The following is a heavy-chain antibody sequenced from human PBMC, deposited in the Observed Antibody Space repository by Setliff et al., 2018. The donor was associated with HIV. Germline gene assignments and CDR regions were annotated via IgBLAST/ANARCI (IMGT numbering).Heavy chain of an antibody. CDR3: GKGYRRIV. CDR1: GYSFSDYW. D-gene: IGHD2-15*01. Sequence: GESLKISCKASGYSFSDYWIGWVRQMPGKGLEWMGVTYPGDSTTRYSPSLEGQVTMSADTSTYTAYMELSGLRPDDTATYFCGKGYRRIVWGQGTQVTVSS. CDR2: TYPGDSTT. J-gene: IGHJ4*02. V-gene: IGHV5-51*01.